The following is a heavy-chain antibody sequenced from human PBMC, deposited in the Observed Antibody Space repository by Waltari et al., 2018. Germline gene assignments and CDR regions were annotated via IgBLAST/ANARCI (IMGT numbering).Heavy chain of an antibody. V-gene: IGHV4-30-4*08. Sequence: QVQLPESGPGLVKPSQTLSPTCTVSGGSLSSGDYHLSWVRQPPGKGLEWFGYIYYSGSTYYNPSLKSRVTISVDTSKNQFSLKLSSVTAADTAVYYCATPMGSGSPEAFDIWGQGTMVTVSS. J-gene: IGHJ3*02. CDR1: GGSLSSGDYH. D-gene: IGHD3-10*01. CDR2: IYYSGST. CDR3: ATPMGSGSPEAFDI.